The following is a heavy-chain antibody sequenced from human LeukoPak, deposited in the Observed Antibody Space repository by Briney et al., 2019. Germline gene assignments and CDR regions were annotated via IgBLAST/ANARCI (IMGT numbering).Heavy chain of an antibody. Sequence: SETQSLTCTVSGGSISSSSYYWGWIRQPPGKGLEWIGSIYYSGSTYYNPSLKSRVTISVDTSKNQFSLKLSSVTAADTAVYYCARGSWYILSWGQGTLVTVSS. CDR3: ARGSWYILS. CDR2: IYYSGST. D-gene: IGHD6-13*01. V-gene: IGHV4-39*07. J-gene: IGHJ5*02. CDR1: GGSISSSSYY.